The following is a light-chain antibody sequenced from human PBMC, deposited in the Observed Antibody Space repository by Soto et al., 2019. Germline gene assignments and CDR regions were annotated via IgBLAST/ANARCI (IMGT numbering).Light chain of an antibody. CDR3: QQYNNWPRT. Sequence: EIVLTQSPATLSVSPGDSATLSCRASQSVRRNVAWYQQKPGQAPRLLISGAYTRATGIPARFSGSGSGTDFTLTISSLQSEDFGIYYCQQYNNWPRTFGRGTKVDIK. V-gene: IGKV3-15*01. J-gene: IGKJ1*01. CDR1: QSVRRN. CDR2: GAY.